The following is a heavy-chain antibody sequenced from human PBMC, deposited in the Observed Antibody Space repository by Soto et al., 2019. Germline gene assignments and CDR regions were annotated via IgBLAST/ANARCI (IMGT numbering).Heavy chain of an antibody. CDR1: GYTFTTYG. CDR3: ARGPRYCSTTSCFSGVTWFDP. V-gene: IGHV1-18*04. D-gene: IGHD2-2*01. Sequence: QVQLVQYGAEVKKPGASVKVSCKASGYTFTTYGTSWVRQAPGQGLEWMGWISNYNGNTNYARKVQGRVTMTTDKSTSTTYMELRSLRSDDTAVYYCARGPRYCSTTSCFSGVTWFDPWGQGTLFTVSS. CDR2: ISNYNGNT. J-gene: IGHJ5*02.